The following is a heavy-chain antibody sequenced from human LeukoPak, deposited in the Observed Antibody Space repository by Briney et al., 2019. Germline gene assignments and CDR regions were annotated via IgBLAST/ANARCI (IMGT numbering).Heavy chain of an antibody. D-gene: IGHD2-15*01. J-gene: IGHJ5*02. CDR2: ISYDGSNK. V-gene: IGHV3-30*04. CDR3: ARDLEGYCSGGSCLDWFDP. Sequence: GGSLRLSCAASGFTFSSYAMHWVRQAPGKGLEWVAVISYDGSNKYYADSVKGRFTISRDNAKNSLYLQMNSLRAEDTAVYYCARDLEGYCSGGSCLDWFDPWGQGILVTVSS. CDR1: GFTFSSYA.